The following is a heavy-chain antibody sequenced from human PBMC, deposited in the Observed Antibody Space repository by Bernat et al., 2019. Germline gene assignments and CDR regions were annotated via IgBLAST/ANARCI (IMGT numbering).Heavy chain of an antibody. D-gene: IGHD3-3*01. Sequence: QVQLVQSGAEVKKLGAPVKVSCKASGYTCTSYGISWVRQAPGQAREWMGWISAYNGNTNYAQKLQGRVTMTTDASTSTAYMELRRLRSDDTAVYYCARDKRFLEWYQSPFDFWGQGTMVTVSS. V-gene: IGHV1-18*04. CDR1: GYTCTSYG. CDR3: ARDKRFLEWYQSPFDF. J-gene: IGHJ3*01. CDR2: ISAYNGNT.